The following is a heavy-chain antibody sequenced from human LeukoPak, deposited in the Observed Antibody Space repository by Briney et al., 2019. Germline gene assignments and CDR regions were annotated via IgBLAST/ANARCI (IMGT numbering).Heavy chain of an antibody. Sequence: GGSLRLSCAGSGLSFSDDSMNWVRQAPGKGLEWVSYISSSGSTIYYADSVKGRFTISRDNAKNSLYLQMNSLRAEDTAVYYCAELGITMIGGVWGKGTTVTISS. V-gene: IGHV3-48*04. CDR1: GLSFSDDS. J-gene: IGHJ6*04. CDR3: AELGITMIGGV. D-gene: IGHD3-10*02. CDR2: ISSSGSTI.